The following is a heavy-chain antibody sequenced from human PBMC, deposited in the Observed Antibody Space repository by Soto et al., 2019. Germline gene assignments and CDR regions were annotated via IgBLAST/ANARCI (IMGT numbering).Heavy chain of an antibody. D-gene: IGHD3-22*01. Sequence: PGGSLRLSCAASGFTFSSYGMHWVRQAPGKGLEWVAVIWYDGSNKYYADSVKGRFTISRDNSKNTLYLQMNSLRAEDTAVYYCARAGEAEDSSEPINGMDVWGQGTTVTVSS. CDR1: GFTFSSYG. CDR2: IWYDGSNK. J-gene: IGHJ6*02. CDR3: ARAGEAEDSSEPINGMDV. V-gene: IGHV3-33*01.